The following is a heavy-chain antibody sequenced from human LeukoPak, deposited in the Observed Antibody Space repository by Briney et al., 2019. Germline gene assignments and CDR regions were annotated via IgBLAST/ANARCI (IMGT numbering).Heavy chain of an antibody. Sequence: PGGSLRLSCVASKFTFTNYWMTWVRQAPGKGLEWVANIKEDGTEKHYADSVKGRLTISRGNTENSVYLQMNSLRVEDTAVYFCAGGEGWTAEDWGQGTQVTVSS. CDR2: IKEDGTEK. J-gene: IGHJ4*02. CDR1: KFTFTNYW. V-gene: IGHV3-7*03. CDR3: AGGEGWTAED. D-gene: IGHD3/OR15-3a*01.